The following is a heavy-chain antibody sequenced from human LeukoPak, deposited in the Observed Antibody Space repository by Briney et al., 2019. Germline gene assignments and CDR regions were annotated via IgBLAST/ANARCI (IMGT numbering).Heavy chain of an antibody. Sequence: GETLRLSCAASGFTFSSYGMSWVRQAPGKGLEWVSTISGSGGSTYYADSVKGRFTISRDNSKNTLYLQMNSLRAEDTAVYYCAKGVYGDYYHDAFDIWGQGTMVTVSS. J-gene: IGHJ3*02. D-gene: IGHD4-17*01. V-gene: IGHV3-23*01. CDR1: GFTFSSYG. CDR3: AKGVYGDYYHDAFDI. CDR2: ISGSGGST.